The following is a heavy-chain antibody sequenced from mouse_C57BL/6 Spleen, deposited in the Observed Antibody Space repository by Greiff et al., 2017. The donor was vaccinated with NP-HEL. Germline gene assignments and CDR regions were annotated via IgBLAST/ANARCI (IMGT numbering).Heavy chain of an antibody. J-gene: IGHJ4*01. V-gene: IGHV5-17*01. CDR3: ARSYGYDGYAMDY. CDR2: ISSGSSTI. Sequence: EVKLMESGGGLVKPGGSLKLSCAASGFTFSDYGMHWVRQAPEKGLEWVAYISSGSSTIYYADTVKGRFTISRDNAKNTLFLQMTSLRSEDTAMYYCARSYGYDGYAMDYWGQGTSVTVSS. D-gene: IGHD2-2*01. CDR1: GFTFSDYG.